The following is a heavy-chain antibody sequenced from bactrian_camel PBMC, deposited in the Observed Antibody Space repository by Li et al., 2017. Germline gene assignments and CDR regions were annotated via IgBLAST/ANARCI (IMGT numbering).Heavy chain of an antibody. CDR3: AADEMGCIENVY. J-gene: IGHJ4*01. CDR1: GYTFSGYC. V-gene: IGHV3S57*01. D-gene: IGHD1*01. Sequence: HVQLVESGGGTVQAGGSLRLSCAASGYTFSGYCMGWFRQTPGKEREGIAVVDSDGSALYAGDVKGRFTISKDNAKNTLYLQMNSLKPEDTAMFYCAADEMGCIENVYRGQGTQVTVS. CDR2: VDSDGSA.